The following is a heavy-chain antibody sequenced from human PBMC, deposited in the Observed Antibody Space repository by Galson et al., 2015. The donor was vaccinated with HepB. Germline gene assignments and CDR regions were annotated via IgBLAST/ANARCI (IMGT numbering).Heavy chain of an antibody. V-gene: IGHV1-46*01. CDR1: GYSFTGYY. J-gene: IGHJ2*01. CDR2: INPSGGST. D-gene: IGHD1-26*01. Sequence: SVKVSCKASGYSFTGYYLHWVRQAPGQGLEWMGVINPSGGSTRSAQKLQGRVTMTRDTSTRTVYMELSSLRSEDTAIYYCARDRASGNYLFYYFDLWGRGALVTVSS. CDR3: ARDRASGNYLFYYFDL.